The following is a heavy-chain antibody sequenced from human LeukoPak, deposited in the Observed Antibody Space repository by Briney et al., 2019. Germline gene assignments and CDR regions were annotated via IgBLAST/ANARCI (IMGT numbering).Heavy chain of an antibody. CDR2: IYYSGST. Sequence: PSETLSLTCTVSGGSISSYYWSWIRQPPGKGLEWIGYIYYSGSTNYNPSLKSRVTISVDTSKNQFSLKLSSVTAADTAVYYCARDKDKLLGSWGQGTLVTVSS. CDR3: ARDKDKLLGS. J-gene: IGHJ4*02. D-gene: IGHD2-15*01. CDR1: GGSISSYY. V-gene: IGHV4-59*12.